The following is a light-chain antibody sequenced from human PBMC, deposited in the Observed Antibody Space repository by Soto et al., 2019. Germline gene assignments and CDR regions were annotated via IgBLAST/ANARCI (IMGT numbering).Light chain of an antibody. V-gene: IGLV2-8*01. J-gene: IGLJ1*01. Sequence: SALTQPPSASGSPGQSVAISSTGTSSDVGGYNYVSWYQQHPAKAPKLMIYEVNKRPSGVPDRFSGSKSGNTASLTVSGLQAEDEADYYCSSYAGSSNVFGTGTKVTVL. CDR2: EVN. CDR3: SSYAGSSNV. CDR1: SSDVGGYNY.